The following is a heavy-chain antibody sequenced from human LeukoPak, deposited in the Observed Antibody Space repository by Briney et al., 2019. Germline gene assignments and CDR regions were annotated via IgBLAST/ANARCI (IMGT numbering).Heavy chain of an antibody. CDR3: ATRKMGSIAAAGDYYYGMDV. V-gene: IGHV3-11*01. D-gene: IGHD6-13*01. CDR2: ISSSGSTI. Sequence: GGSLRLSCAASGFTFSDYYMSWIRQAPGKGLEWVSYISSSGSTIYYADSVKGRFTISRDNAKNSLYLQMNSLRAEDTAVYYCATRKMGSIAAAGDYYYGMDVWGQGATVTVSS. J-gene: IGHJ6*02. CDR1: GFTFSDYY.